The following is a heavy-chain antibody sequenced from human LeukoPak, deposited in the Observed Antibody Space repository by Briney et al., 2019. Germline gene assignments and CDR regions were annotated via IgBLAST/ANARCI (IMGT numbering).Heavy chain of an antibody. CDR2: ISAYSGNT. V-gene: IGHV1-18*01. D-gene: IGHD4-11*01. CDR1: GYTFTSYG. Sequence: ASVKVSCKASGYTFTSYGISWVRQAPGQGLEWMGWISAYSGNTNYAQKFQGRVTITADESTSTAYMELSSLRSEDTAVYYCARERTLTVTSSFDYWGQGTLVTVSS. J-gene: IGHJ4*02. CDR3: ARERTLTVTSSFDY.